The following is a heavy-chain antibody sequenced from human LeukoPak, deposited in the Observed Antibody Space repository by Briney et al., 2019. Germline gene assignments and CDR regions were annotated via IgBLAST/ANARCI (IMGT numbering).Heavy chain of an antibody. D-gene: IGHD3-22*01. J-gene: IGHJ3*02. CDR3: ARRRYYDSSGYRAAFDI. Sequence: GESLKISCKGSGYSFTSYWIGWVRQMSGKGLEWMGIIYPGDSDSRYSPSLQGQVTISVDKSISTAYLQWSSLKASDTAMYYCARRRYYDSSGYRAAFDIWGQGTMVTVSS. CDR1: GYSFTSYW. V-gene: IGHV5-51*01. CDR2: IYPGDSDS.